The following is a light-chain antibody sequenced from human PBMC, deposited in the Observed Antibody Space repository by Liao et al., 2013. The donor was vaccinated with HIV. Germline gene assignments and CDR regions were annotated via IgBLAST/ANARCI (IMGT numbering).Light chain of an antibody. CDR3: QVWDSSSHQGV. Sequence: SFELSQPPSVSVSPGQTATIACSGHTLGEKFASWYQQKSGQSPMMLIYEDTKRPSGIPERFSGSSSGDTAALTISRVEAGDETDYYCQVWDSSSHQGVFGGGTKLTVL. CDR1: TLGEKF. CDR2: EDT. V-gene: IGLV3-1*01. J-gene: IGLJ3*02.